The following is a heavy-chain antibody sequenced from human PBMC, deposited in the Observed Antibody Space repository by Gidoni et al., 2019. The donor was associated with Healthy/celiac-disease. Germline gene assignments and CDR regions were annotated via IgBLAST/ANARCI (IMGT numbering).Heavy chain of an antibody. J-gene: IGHJ5*02. CDR3: ARDKNSSGWS. D-gene: IGHD6-19*01. CDR2: ISSSGSTI. V-gene: IGHV3-48*03. Sequence: EVQLVESGGGLVQPGGSLRLSCAASGFTFSSYEMNWVRQAPGKGLEWVSYISSSGSTIYYADSVKGRFTISRDNAKNSLYQQMNSLRAEDTAVYYCARDKNSSGWSWGQGTLVTVSS. CDR1: GFTFSSYE.